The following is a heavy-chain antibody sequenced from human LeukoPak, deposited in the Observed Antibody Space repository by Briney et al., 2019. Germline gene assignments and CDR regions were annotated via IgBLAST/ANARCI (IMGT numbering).Heavy chain of an antibody. CDR2: ISWNSGSI. Sequence: GRSLRLSCAASGFTFDDYAMHWVRQAPGKGLEWVSGISWNSGSIGYADSVKGRFTISRDNAKNSLYLQMNSLRAEDTALYYCAKATGDGYNYDYFDYWGQGTLVTVSS. CDR3: AKATGDGYNYDYFDY. CDR1: GFTFDDYA. J-gene: IGHJ4*02. V-gene: IGHV3-9*01. D-gene: IGHD5-24*01.